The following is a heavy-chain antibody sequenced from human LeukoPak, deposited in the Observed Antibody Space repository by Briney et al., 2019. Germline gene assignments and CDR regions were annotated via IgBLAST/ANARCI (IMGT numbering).Heavy chain of an antibody. D-gene: IGHD3-10*01. CDR1: GGSISSGGYS. V-gene: IGHV4-30-2*01. CDR3: ARDRRSGSGSVFDY. Sequence: KPSETLSLTCAVSGGSISSGGYSWSWIRQPPGKGLEWIGYIYHSGSTYYNPSLKSRVTISVDRSKNQFSLKLSSVTAADTAVYYCARDRRSGSGSVFDYWGQGPLVTVSP. J-gene: IGHJ4*02. CDR2: IYHSGST.